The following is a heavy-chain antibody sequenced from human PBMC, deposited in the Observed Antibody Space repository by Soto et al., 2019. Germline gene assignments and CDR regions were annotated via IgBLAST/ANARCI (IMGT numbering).Heavy chain of an antibody. CDR2: ISGSGGST. CDR3: AKVPSGYSSSWPYFDY. D-gene: IGHD6-13*01. V-gene: IGHV3-23*01. CDR1: GFTFSSYA. Sequence: GGSLRLSCAASGFTFSSYAMSWVRQAPGKGLEWVSAISGSGGSTYYADFVKGRFTISRDNSKNTLYLQMNSLRAEDTAVYYCAKVPSGYSSSWPYFDYWGQGTLVTVSS. J-gene: IGHJ4*02.